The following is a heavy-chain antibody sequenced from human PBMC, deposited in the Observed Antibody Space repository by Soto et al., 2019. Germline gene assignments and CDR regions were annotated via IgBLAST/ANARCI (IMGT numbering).Heavy chain of an antibody. CDR2: ISAYNCNT. J-gene: IGHJ6*03. D-gene: IGHD2-2*01. V-gene: IGHV1-18*01. CDR1: GYTLTELS. CDR3: ARGSSTNIYYYYYMDV. Sequence: ASVKVSCKVSGYTLTELSMHWVRQAPGKGLEWMGWISAYNCNTNYAQKLQGRVTMTTDTSTSTAYMELRSLRSDDTAVYYCARGSSTNIYYYYYMDVWGKGTTVTVSS.